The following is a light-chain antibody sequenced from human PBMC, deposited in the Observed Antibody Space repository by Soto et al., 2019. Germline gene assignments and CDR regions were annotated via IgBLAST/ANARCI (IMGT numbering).Light chain of an antibody. CDR1: QDITNY. V-gene: IGKV1-33*01. J-gene: IGKJ2*01. CDR2: DAS. Sequence: DIQMTQSPSSLSASLGDRATITCQASQDITNYLNWFQQKPGKAPELLIYDASNLEAGVPSRFSGSGSGTDFTFTISSLQPEDIATYYCQQYDNLPYTFGQGTKLEIK. CDR3: QQYDNLPYT.